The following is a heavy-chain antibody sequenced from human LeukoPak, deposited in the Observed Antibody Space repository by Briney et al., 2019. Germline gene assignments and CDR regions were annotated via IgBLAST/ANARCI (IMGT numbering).Heavy chain of an antibody. D-gene: IGHD5-18*01. J-gene: IGHJ4*02. CDR3: GKTTVGYSSGQKPAWPVDY. V-gene: IGHV3-23*01. CDR1: GFTFGSHA. Sequence: PGGSLRLSCEASGFTFGSHAMYWVRQAPGKGLEWVAGVFGSSGSPHYADPVKGRFTISRDNSRNTVYLQINSLTAEDTAVYYCGKTTVGYSSGQKPAWPVDYWGQGTLVTVSS. CDR2: VFGSSGSP.